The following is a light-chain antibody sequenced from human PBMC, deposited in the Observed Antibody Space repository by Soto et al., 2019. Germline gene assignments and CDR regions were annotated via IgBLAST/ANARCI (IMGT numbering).Light chain of an antibody. CDR3: QQYVSIPWK. Sequence: EIVLTQSPGTLSLSPGERATLSCRATESVVSNYLAWYQLKPGQAPRLLIYDASSRATGIPDRFSGSGSGTVFTLTISRLEPEDFAVYYCQQYVSIPWKFGQGTKV. CDR2: DAS. J-gene: IGKJ1*01. CDR1: ESVVSNY. V-gene: IGKV3-20*01.